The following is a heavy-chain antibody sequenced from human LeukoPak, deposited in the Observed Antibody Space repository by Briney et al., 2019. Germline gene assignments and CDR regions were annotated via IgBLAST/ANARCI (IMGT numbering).Heavy chain of an antibody. CDR1: GGTFSSYA. CDR2: IIPILGIA. CDR3: AKDSTLGDFWSGYYDYYYYGMDV. Sequence: SVKVSCKASGGTFSSYAISWVRQAPGQGLEWMGRIIPILGIANYAQKFQGRVTITADKSTSTAYMELSSLRSEDTAVYYCAKDSTLGDFWSGYYDYYYYGMDVWGQGTTVTVSS. J-gene: IGHJ6*02. D-gene: IGHD3-3*01. V-gene: IGHV1-69*04.